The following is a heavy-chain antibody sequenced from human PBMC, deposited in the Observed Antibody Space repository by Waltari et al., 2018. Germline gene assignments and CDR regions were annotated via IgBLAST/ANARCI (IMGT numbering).Heavy chain of an antibody. Sequence: EVRLVESGGGLVQPGGSLRLSCAASGFTFSSSWMSWVRQAPGKGREWGASIKEDGSERYYVDSAKGRSTISRDNAKTSLLLQMNSLRVEDTAVYYCARGPYWGQGTTVTVSS. V-gene: IGHV3-7*04. CDR3: ARGPY. J-gene: IGHJ6*02. CDR2: IKEDGSER. D-gene: IGHD2-21*01. CDR1: GFTFSSSW.